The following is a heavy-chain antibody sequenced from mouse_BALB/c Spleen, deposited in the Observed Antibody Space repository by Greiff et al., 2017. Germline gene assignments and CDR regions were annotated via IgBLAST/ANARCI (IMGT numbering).Heavy chain of an antibody. Sequence: VHVKQSGPELVKPGASVKMSCKASGYTFTSYVMHWVKQKPGQGLEWIGYINPYNDGTKYNEKFKGKATLTSDKSSSTAYMELSSLTSEDSAVYYCARCYYDYTWFAYWGQGTLVTVSA. D-gene: IGHD2-4*01. CDR2: INPYNDGT. V-gene: IGHV1-14*01. CDR1: GYTFTSYV. CDR3: ARCYYDYTWFAY. J-gene: IGHJ3*01.